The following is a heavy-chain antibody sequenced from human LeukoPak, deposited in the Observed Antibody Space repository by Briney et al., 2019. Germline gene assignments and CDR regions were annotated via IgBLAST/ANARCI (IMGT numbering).Heavy chain of an antibody. CDR1: GGSISSGSYY. D-gene: IGHD1-1*01. CDR2: IYYSGST. V-gene: IGHV4-39*07. CDR3: ARDRLQLQS. J-gene: IGHJ5*02. Sequence: SETLSLTCTVSGGSISSGSYYWGWIRQPPGKGLEWIGNIYYSGSTYYNPSLKSRATISVDTSKNQFSLKLSSVTAADTAVYYCARDRLQLQSWGQGTLVTVSS.